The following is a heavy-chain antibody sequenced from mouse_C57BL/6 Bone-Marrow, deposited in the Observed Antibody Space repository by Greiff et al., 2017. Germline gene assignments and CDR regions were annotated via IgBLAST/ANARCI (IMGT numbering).Heavy chain of an antibody. Sequence: QVQLKQPGAELVKPGASVKLSCKASGYTFTSYWMQWVKQRPGQGLEWIGEIDPSDSYTNYNQKFKGKATLTVDTSSSTAYMQLSSLTSEDSAVYYCAASNYEDYWGQGTTLTVSS. J-gene: IGHJ2*01. V-gene: IGHV1-50*01. CDR1: GYTFTSYW. D-gene: IGHD2-5*01. CDR3: AASNYEDY. CDR2: IDPSDSYT.